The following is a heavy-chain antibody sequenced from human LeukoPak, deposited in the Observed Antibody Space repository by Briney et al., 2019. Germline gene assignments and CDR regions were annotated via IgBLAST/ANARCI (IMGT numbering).Heavy chain of an antibody. CDR2: IIPIFGTA. V-gene: IGHV1-69*05. CDR1: GGTFSSYA. D-gene: IGHD3-3*01. Sequence: SVKVSCKASGGTFSSYAISWVRQAPGQGLEWMGGIIPIFGTANYAQKFQGRVTITTDESTSTAYMGLSSLRSEDTAVYYCASEPIFGVVPDYYYYMDVWGKGTTVTVSS. J-gene: IGHJ6*03. CDR3: ASEPIFGVVPDYYYYMDV.